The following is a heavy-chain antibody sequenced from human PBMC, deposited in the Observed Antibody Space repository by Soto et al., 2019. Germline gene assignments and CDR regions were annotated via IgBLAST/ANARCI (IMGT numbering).Heavy chain of an antibody. V-gene: IGHV3-30-3*01. CDR3: ARARRFLEWLSFWYGMDV. D-gene: IGHD3-3*01. CDR2: ISYDGSNK. J-gene: IGHJ6*02. Sequence: PGGALRLSCAASGFTFSSYAMHWVRQAPGKGLEWVAVISYDGSNKYYADSVKGRFTISRDNSKNTLYLQMNSLRAEDTAVYYCARARRFLEWLSFWYGMDVWGQGTTVTVSS. CDR1: GFTFSSYA.